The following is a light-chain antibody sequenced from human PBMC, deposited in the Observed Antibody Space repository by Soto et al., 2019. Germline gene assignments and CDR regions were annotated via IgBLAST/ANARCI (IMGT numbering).Light chain of an antibody. J-gene: IGKJ1*01. Sequence: DIQMTQSPSTLSGSVGDRVTITCRASQTISSWLAWYQQKPGKAPKLLIYKASTLKSGVPSRFRGSGSGTEFTLTISILQPDDFATYYCQHYNSYSEAFGQGTKVELK. CDR3: QHYNSYSEA. V-gene: IGKV1-5*03. CDR1: QTISSW. CDR2: KAS.